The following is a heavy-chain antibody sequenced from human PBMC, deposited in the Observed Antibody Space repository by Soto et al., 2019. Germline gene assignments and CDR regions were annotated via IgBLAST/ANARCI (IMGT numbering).Heavy chain of an antibody. CDR1: GFTFSSYG. J-gene: IGHJ6*03. Sequence: GGSLRLSCAASGFTFSSYGRHWVRQAPGKGLEWVAVISYDGSNKYYADSVKGRFTISRDNSKNTLYLQMNSLRAEDTAVYYCAKVPKGYCSSTSCYAALTYYYYYMDVWGKGTTVTVSS. D-gene: IGHD2-2*01. CDR2: ISYDGSNK. CDR3: AKVPKGYCSSTSCYAALTYYYYYMDV. V-gene: IGHV3-30*18.